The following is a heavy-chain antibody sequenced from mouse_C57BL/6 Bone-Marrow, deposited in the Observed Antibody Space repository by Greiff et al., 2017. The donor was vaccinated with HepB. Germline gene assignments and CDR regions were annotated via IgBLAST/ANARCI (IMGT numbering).Heavy chain of an antibody. V-gene: IGHV1-55*01. CDR1: GYTFTSYW. CDR2: IYPGSGST. CDR3: ARGGMITRYYYAMDY. D-gene: IGHD2-4*01. J-gene: IGHJ4*01. Sequence: QVQLQQSGAELVKPGASVKMSCKASGYTFTSYWITWVKQRPGQGLEWIGEIYPGSGSTNYNEKFKSKATLTVDTSSSTAYMQLSSLTSEDSAVYYCARGGMITRYYYAMDYWGQGTSVTVSS.